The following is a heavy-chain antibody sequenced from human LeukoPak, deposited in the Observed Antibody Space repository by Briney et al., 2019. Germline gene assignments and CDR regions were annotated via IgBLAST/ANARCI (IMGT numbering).Heavy chain of an antibody. CDR1: GYTFTSYA. Sequence: GASVKVSCKASGYTFTSYAMHWVRQAPGQRLEWMGWINAGNGITKYSQKFQGRVTITRDTSASTAYMELSSLRSEDTAVYYCARDLVSSRATGPWGYWGQGTLVTVSS. CDR3: ARDLVSSRATGPWGY. CDR2: INAGNGIT. J-gene: IGHJ4*02. V-gene: IGHV1-3*01. D-gene: IGHD6-13*01.